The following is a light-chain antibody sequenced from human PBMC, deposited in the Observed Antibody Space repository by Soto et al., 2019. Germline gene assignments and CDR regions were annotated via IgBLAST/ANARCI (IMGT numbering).Light chain of an antibody. Sequence: QSVLTQPPSVSGAPGQRVTLSCTGNTSNLGAGYDVHWYQQLPGAAPKLVIFGNRNRPSGVPERFSGSKSGTSASLAITGLQAEDEADYYCCSYAGGYTHAVFGGGTKVTVL. CDR1: TSNLGAGYD. CDR2: GNR. CDR3: CSYAGGYTHAV. V-gene: IGLV1-40*01. J-gene: IGLJ2*01.